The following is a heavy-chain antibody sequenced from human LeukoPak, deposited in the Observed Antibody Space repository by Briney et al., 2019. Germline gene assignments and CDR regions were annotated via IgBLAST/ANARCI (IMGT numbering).Heavy chain of an antibody. CDR1: GYTFTSYY. Sequence: ASVKVSCKASGYTFTSYYMHWVRQAPGQGLEWMGWISAYNGNTNYAQKLQGRVTMTTDTSTSTAYMELRSLRSDDTAVYYCARGYGSGSYYNEESSFDPWGQGTLVTVSS. V-gene: IGHV1-18*04. J-gene: IGHJ5*02. D-gene: IGHD3-10*01. CDR2: ISAYNGNT. CDR3: ARGYGSGSYYNEESSFDP.